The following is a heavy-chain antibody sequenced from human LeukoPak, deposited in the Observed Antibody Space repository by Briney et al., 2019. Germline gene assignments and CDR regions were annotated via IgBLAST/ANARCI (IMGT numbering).Heavy chain of an antibody. CDR1: GYTFTGYY. D-gene: IGHD1-1*01. Sequence: ASVKVSCKASGYTFTGYYTHWVRQTPGQGLQWMGWINPNSGDTIYAQKFQGRVTMARDTSISTAYMELSRLRSDDTAVYYCARVASTTRRHDSFDIWGQGTLVTVSS. CDR3: ARVASTTRRHDSFDI. J-gene: IGHJ3*02. V-gene: IGHV1-2*02. CDR2: INPNSGDT.